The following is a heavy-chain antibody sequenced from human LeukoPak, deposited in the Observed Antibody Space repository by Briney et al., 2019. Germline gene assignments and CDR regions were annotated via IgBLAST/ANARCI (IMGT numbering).Heavy chain of an antibody. J-gene: IGHJ4*02. V-gene: IGHV4-4*07. Sequence: SETLSLTCTVSGGSISSYYWSWIRQPAGKGLEWIGRIYTSGSTNYNPSLKSRVTISVNTSKNQFSLKLSSVTAADTAVYYCARGPLVVPAATYYFDYWGQGTLVTVSS. D-gene: IGHD2-2*01. CDR1: GGSISSYY. CDR2: IYTSGST. CDR3: ARGPLVVPAATYYFDY.